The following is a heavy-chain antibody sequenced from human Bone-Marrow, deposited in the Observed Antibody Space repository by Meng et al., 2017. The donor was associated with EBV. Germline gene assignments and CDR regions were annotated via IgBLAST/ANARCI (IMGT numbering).Heavy chain of an antibody. CDR1: GFSLSTSGVG. CDR2: IYWDDDK. J-gene: IGHJ4*02. CDR3: AHTRIAAAGTADY. V-gene: IGHV2-5*02. Sequence: ITVNGAGSPLRKTHPNPPWPWTFSGFSLSTSGVGVGWIRQPPGKALEWLALIYWDDDKRYSPSLKSRLTITKDTSKNQVVLTMTNMNPVDTATYYCAHTRIAAAGTADYWGQGTLVTVSS. D-gene: IGHD6-13*01.